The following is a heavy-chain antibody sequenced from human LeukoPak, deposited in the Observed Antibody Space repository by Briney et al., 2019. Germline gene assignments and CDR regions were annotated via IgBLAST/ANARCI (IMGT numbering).Heavy chain of an antibody. J-gene: IGHJ4*02. Sequence: GPSVKLSCKASGYTFTGYYMHCVRQAPGHGLEWMGWINPNSAGTNYAQKFQGRVTMTRDTSISTAYMELSRPRSDDTAVYYCARDGNGYCSSTSCYSHFDYWGQGTLVTVSS. CDR3: ARDGNGYCSSTSCYSHFDY. CDR2: INPNSAGT. V-gene: IGHV1-2*02. CDR1: GYTFTGYY. D-gene: IGHD2-2*02.